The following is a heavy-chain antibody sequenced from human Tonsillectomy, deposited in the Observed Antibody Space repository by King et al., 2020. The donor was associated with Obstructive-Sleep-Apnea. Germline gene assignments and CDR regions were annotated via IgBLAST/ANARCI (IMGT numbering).Heavy chain of an antibody. CDR3: AREGTMIVVALGLYYYYGMDV. V-gene: IGHV3-33*01. D-gene: IGHD3-22*01. CDR1: GFTFSSYG. J-gene: IGHJ6*02. Sequence: VQLVESGGGVVQPGRSLRRFCAASGFTFSSYGMHWVRQAPGKGLEWVAVIWYDGSNKYYAESVKGRFTISRDNSKKKLYLQMNSLRAEDTAVYYCAREGTMIVVALGLYYYYGMDVWGQGTTVTVSS. CDR2: IWYDGSNK.